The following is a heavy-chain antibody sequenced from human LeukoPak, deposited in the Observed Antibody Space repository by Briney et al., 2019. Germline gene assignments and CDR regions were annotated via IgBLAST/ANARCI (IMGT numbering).Heavy chain of an antibody. Sequence: PGGSLRLSCAASGFTFSTYGMNWVRQAPGKRLERVSYISSRSECVYYADSVKGRFTISRDNAENSLYLQMNSLRDEDTAVYYCARAMRSRYDYWGQGTLVTVSS. CDR1: GFTFSTYG. D-gene: IGHD3-22*01. J-gene: IGHJ4*02. CDR2: ISSRSECV. V-gene: IGHV3-48*02. CDR3: ARAMRSRYDY.